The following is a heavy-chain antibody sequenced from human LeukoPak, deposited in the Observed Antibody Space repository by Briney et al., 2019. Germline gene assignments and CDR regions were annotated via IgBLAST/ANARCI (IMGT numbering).Heavy chain of an antibody. CDR1: GFTFSSYA. CDR2: ISSSSSYI. CDR3: ARSTWIQLDDY. Sequence: GGSLRLSCAASGFTFSSYAMSWVRQAPGKGLEWVSSISSSSSYIYYADSVKGRFTISRDNAKNSLYLQMNSLRAEDTAVYYCARSTWIQLDDYWGQGTLVTVSS. J-gene: IGHJ4*02. V-gene: IGHV3-21*01. D-gene: IGHD5-18*01.